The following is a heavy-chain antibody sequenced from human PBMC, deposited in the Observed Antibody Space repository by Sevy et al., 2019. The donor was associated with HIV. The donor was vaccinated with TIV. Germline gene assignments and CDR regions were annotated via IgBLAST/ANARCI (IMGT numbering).Heavy chain of an antibody. CDR3: AKEYYYDSSGSVGACDI. D-gene: IGHD3-22*01. Sequence: GGSLRLSCAASGFTFSSYAMSWVRQAPGKGLEWVSAISGSGGSTYYADSVKGRFTISRDNSKNTLYLQMNSLRAEDTAVYYCAKEYYYDSSGSVGACDIWGQGTMVTGSS. J-gene: IGHJ3*02. V-gene: IGHV3-23*01. CDR1: GFTFSSYA. CDR2: ISGSGGST.